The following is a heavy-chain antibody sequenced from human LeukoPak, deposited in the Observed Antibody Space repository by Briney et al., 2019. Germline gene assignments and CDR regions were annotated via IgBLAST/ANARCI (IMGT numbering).Heavy chain of an antibody. CDR1: GFTFNTYW. J-gene: IGHJ4*02. CDR3: ARDLDWILFDY. V-gene: IGHV3-74*03. D-gene: IGHD3-9*01. CDR2: VNREGTTT. Sequence: QHGESLKISCAASGFTFNTYWMHWVRQAPGKGLVWVARVNREGTTTTYADSVKGRFTISRDNAKNTLYLQMNNLRAEDTAVYYCARDLDWILFDYWGQGTLVTVSS.